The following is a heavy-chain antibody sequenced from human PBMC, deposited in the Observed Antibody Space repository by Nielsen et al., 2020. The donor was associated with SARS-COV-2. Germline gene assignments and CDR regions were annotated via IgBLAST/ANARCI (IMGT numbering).Heavy chain of an antibody. J-gene: IGHJ6*02. CDR2: INHSGST. V-gene: IGHV4-34*01. Sequence: WIRQPPGKGLEWIGEINHSGSTNYNPSLKSRVTISVDMSKNQFSLKLSSVTAADTAVYYCARERARYSSGWSYYYYGMDVWGQGTTVTVSS. D-gene: IGHD6-19*01. CDR3: ARERARYSSGWSYYYYGMDV.